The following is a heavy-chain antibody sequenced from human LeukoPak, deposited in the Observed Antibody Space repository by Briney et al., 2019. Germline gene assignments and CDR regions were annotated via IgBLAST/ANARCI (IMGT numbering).Heavy chain of an antibody. V-gene: IGHV1-18*01. CDR2: NSAYNGNT. Sequence: GASVKVSCKASGYTFTSYDINWVRQATGQGLEWMGWNSAYNGNTNYAQKLQGRVTMTTDTSTSTAYMELRSLRSDDTAVYYCARFRLTGTSDDAFDIWGQGTMVTVSS. J-gene: IGHJ3*02. CDR1: GYTFTSYD. D-gene: IGHD1-1*01. CDR3: ARFRLTGTSDDAFDI.